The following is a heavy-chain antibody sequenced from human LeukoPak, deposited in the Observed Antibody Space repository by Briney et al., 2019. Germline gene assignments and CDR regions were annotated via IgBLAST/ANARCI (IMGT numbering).Heavy chain of an antibody. CDR3: ARIGDIVVVTAMDY. CDR1: GYTFTGYY. Sequence: ASVKVSSKASGYTFTGYYMHWVRQAPGRGREWMGWINPNSGGTNYSQKFQGRVAMTRDTFMSKAYMERSRLRSDYTAVYYCARIGDIVVVTAMDYWGQGTLVTVSS. J-gene: IGHJ4*02. D-gene: IGHD2-21*02. V-gene: IGHV1-2*02. CDR2: INPNSGGT.